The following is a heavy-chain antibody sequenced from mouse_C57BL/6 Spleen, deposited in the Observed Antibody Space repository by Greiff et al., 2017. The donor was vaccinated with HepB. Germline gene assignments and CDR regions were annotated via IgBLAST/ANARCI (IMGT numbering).Heavy chain of an antibody. V-gene: IGHV14-4*01. Sequence: VQLQQSGAELVRPGASVKLSCTASGFNIKDDYMHWVKQRPEQGLEWIGWIDPENGDTEYASKFQGKATITADTSSNTAYLQLSSLTSEDTAVYYCTTWGSSGYFDYWGQGTTVTVSS. CDR3: TTWGSSGYFDY. J-gene: IGHJ2*01. CDR2: IDPENGDT. CDR1: GFNIKDDY. D-gene: IGHD3-2*02.